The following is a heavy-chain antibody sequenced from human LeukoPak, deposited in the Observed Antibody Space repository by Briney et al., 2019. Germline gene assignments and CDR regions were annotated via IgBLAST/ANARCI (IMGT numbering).Heavy chain of an antibody. CDR1: GFNLSSYS. CDR3: ARDINYCTPGLSDRNWFDP. V-gene: IGHV3-48*01. J-gene: IGHJ5*02. CDR2: ISSSSNTI. Sequence: GGSLRLSCAASGFNLSSYSMDWFRQTPGKGLERISYISSSSNTIYYADSVEGRFTISRDNAKNALYLQMNNLRAEDSAVYFCARDINYCTPGLSDRNWFDPWGQGTLVTVSS. D-gene: IGHD2-8*01.